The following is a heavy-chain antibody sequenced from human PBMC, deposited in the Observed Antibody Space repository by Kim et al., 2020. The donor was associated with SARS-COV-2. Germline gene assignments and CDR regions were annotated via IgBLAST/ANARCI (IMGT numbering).Heavy chain of an antibody. J-gene: IGHJ6*01. CDR2: ISYDGSNQ. V-gene: IGHV3-30*18. D-gene: IGHD3-3*01. CDR3: AKDWDYDFWSGYYHNYYG. CDR1: GFTFSSYG. Sequence: GGSLRLSCAASGFTFSSYGMHWVRQAPGKGLEWVAVISYDGSNQYYADTVKGRFTISRDNSKKTLYLQMNSLRAEDTAMYYCAKDWDYDFWSGYYHNYYG.